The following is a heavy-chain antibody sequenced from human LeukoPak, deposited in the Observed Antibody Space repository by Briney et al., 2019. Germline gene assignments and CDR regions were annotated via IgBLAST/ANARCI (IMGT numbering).Heavy chain of an antibody. CDR2: INHNGNVN. CDR1: GFTFSSYW. J-gene: IGHJ6*02. D-gene: IGHD3-16*01. CDR3: ARGGGLDV. Sequence: GGSLRLSCAASGFTFSSYWMNWARQAPGKGLEWVASINHNGNVNYYVDSVKGRFTISRDNAKNSLYLQMSNLRAEDTAVYFCARGGGLDVWSQGATVTVSS. V-gene: IGHV3-7*03.